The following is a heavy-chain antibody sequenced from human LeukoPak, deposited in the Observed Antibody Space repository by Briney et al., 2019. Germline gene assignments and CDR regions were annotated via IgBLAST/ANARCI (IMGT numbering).Heavy chain of an antibody. D-gene: IGHD1-26*01. CDR1: GYTFTGYY. J-gene: IGHJ3*02. Sequence: ASVKVSCKASGYTFTGYYMHWVRQAPGQGLEWMGWTNPNSGGTNYAQKFQGWVTMTRDTSISTAYMELSRLRSDDTAVYYCARSGSYQFDAFDIWGQGTMVTVSS. CDR3: ARSGSYQFDAFDI. CDR2: TNPNSGGT. V-gene: IGHV1-2*04.